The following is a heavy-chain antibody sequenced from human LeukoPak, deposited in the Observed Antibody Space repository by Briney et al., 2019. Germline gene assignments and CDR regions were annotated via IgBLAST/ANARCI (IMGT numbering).Heavy chain of an antibody. D-gene: IGHD6-13*01. CDR3: ASPALSVAAAGTDY. CDR1: GGSFSGYY. J-gene: IGHJ4*02. V-gene: IGHV4-34*01. CDR2: INHSGST. Sequence: SETLSLTCAVYGGSFSGYYWSWIRQPPGKGLEWIGEINHSGSTNYHPSLKSRVTISVDTPKNQFSLKLSSVTAADTAVYYCASPALSVAAAGTDYWGQGTLVTVSS.